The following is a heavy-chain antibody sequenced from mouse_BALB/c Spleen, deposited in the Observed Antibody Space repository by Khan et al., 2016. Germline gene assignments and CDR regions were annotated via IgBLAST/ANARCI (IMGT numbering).Heavy chain of an antibody. CDR1: GYTFTSYW. Sequence: VKLLESGAELARPGASVKLSCKASGYTFTSYWMQWVKQRPGQGLEWIGAIYPGDGDTRYTQKFKGKATLTVDKSSSTAYMQLSSLASEDSAVYYCARCDGSSYDYFDYWGQGTTLTVSS. J-gene: IGHJ2*01. V-gene: IGHV1-87*01. CDR3: ARCDGSSYDYFDY. CDR2: IYPGDGDT. D-gene: IGHD1-1*01.